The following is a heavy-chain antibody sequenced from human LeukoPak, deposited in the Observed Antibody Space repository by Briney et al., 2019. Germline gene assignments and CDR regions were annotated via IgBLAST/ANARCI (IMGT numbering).Heavy chain of an antibody. D-gene: IGHD1-26*01. Sequence: GRSLRLSCAASGFTFSSYGIHWVRQAPGKGLEWVAVISYDGSNKYYADSVKGRFTISRDNSKNTLYLQMNSLRAEDTAVYYCARDRGSGSRMRGWFDPWGQGTLVTVSS. CDR3: ARDRGSGSRMRGWFDP. J-gene: IGHJ5*02. CDR1: GFTFSSYG. V-gene: IGHV3-30*03. CDR2: ISYDGSNK.